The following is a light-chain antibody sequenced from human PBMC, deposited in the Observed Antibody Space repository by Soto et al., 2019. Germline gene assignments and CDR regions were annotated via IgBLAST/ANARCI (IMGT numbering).Light chain of an antibody. CDR3: SSSTSSTDYG. CDR1: TSDFGFCNY. J-gene: IGLJ1*01. V-gene: IGLV2-14*01. CDR2: EVT. Sequence: QSVLTQPASVPGSPGHAIACSCTRTTSDFGFCNYAFRDQHHPGKAPKLLIYEVTTRHTAISNRFSVSKSGNTPSLTISRLQAEVEADYYCSSSTSSTDYGFGTGTKVTVL.